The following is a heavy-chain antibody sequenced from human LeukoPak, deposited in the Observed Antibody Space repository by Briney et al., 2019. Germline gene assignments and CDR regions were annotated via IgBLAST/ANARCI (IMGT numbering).Heavy chain of an antibody. D-gene: IGHD2-2*01. CDR2: IYYSGST. J-gene: IGHJ4*02. V-gene: IGHV4-39*01. CDR1: GGSISSSSYY. Sequence: SETLSLTCTVSGGSISSSSYYWGWIRQPPGKGLEWIGSIYYSGSTYYNPSLKSRVTISVDTSKNQFSLKLSSVTAADTAVYYCARQGINIDPIVVVPAALDYWGQGTLVTVSS. CDR3: ARQGINIDPIVVVPAALDY.